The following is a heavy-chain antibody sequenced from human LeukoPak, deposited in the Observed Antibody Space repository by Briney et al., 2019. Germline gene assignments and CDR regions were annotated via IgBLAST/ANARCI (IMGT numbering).Heavy chain of an antibody. Sequence: SETLSLSCAVSGGTITSINWRSWVRPPRPQGLDWIGVVTLSGLTNYNPSLSGRVITALDTSKNLISVNVTYMTAADTAIYYCSRYNGAFSPFGYWGQGTLVTVPS. D-gene: IGHD2-8*01. CDR2: VTLSGLT. CDR3: SRYNGAFSPFGY. CDR1: GGTITSINW. V-gene: IGHV4-4*02. J-gene: IGHJ4*02.